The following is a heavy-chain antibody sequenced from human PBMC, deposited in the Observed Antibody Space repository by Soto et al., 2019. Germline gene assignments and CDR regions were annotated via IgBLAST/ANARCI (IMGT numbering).Heavy chain of an antibody. Sequence: SETLSLTCTVSCGSISSYYWSWIRQPPGKGLEWIGYIYYSGSTNYNPSLKSRVTISVDTSKNQFSLKLSSVTAADTAVYYCARLWGLLPLWGQGTLVTVSS. J-gene: IGHJ4*02. CDR3: ARLWGLLPL. CDR2: IYYSGST. V-gene: IGHV4-59*08. D-gene: IGHD3-16*01. CDR1: CGSISSYY.